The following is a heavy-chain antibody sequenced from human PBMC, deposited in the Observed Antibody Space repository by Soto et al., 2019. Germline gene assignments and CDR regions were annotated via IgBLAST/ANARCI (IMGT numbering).Heavy chain of an antibody. CDR1: GFTFSSYG. CDR3: ATGDSQGGVFDY. V-gene: IGHV3-30*03. D-gene: IGHD2-21*02. CDR2: ISYDGSNK. Sequence: QVQLVESGGGVVQPGRSLRLSCAASGFTFSSYGMHWVRQAPGKGLEWVAVISYDGSNKYYADSVKGRFTISRDNSKNTMYLQMNSLRAEDTAVYYCATGDSQGGVFDYWGQGTLVTVSS. J-gene: IGHJ4*02.